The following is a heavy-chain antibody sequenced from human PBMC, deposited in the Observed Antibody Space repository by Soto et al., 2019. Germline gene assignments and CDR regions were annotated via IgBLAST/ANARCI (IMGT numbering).Heavy chain of an antibody. V-gene: IGHV3-30*18. CDR3: VKDGSSGWPYYYGLDV. CDR1: GFTFSSYG. D-gene: IGHD6-19*01. J-gene: IGHJ6*02. CDR2: ISYDGRNK. Sequence: ESGGGGVHPGRSLRLSCAASGFTFSSYGIHWVRQAPGKGLEWVAVISYDGRNKYYADSVKGRFAISRDNSRNTLYLQMSSLRAEDTAVYYCVKDGSSGWPYYYGLDVWGQGTTVTVSS.